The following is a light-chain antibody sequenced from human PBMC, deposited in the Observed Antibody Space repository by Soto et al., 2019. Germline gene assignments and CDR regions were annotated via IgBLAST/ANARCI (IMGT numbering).Light chain of an antibody. CDR3: QSYDSSLSGPVV. J-gene: IGLJ2*01. CDR2: ANT. CDR1: SSNIGAGYD. Sequence: QPVLTQPPSVSGAPGQRVTISCTGSSSNIGAGYDVHWYQLLPGVAPKLIIYANTNRASGVPDRFSGSKSGTSVSLAITGLQAEDEADYYCQSYDSSLSGPVVFGGGTKVTVL. V-gene: IGLV1-40*01.